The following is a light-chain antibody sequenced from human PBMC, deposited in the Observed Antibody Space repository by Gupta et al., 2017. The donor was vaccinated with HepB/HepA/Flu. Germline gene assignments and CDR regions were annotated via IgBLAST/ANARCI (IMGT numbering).Light chain of an antibody. CDR2: GSS. CDR3: QQYNTSPMCS. Sequence: IVLTQSPGALSLYPGERATLSCRASQSDSNTYVAWYQQKPGQAPRLLIYGSSSRATGIPDRFSGSGSGTDFTLTISRLEPEDFAVYYGQQYNTSPMCSFGQGTKLEI. J-gene: IGKJ2*04. V-gene: IGKV3-20*01. CDR1: QSDSNTY.